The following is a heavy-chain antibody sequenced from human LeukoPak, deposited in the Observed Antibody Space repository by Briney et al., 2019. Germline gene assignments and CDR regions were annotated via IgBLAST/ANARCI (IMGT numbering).Heavy chain of an antibody. J-gene: IGHJ4*02. CDR2: ISSSSSYI. CDR3: ARAGRGYYDSSGYYLHDY. Sequence: GGSLRLSCAASGFTFSSYSMNWVRQAPGKGLEWVSSISSSSSYIYYADSVKGRFTISRDNAKNSLYLQMNSLRAEDTAVYYCARAGRGYYDSSGYYLHDYWGQGTLVTVSS. D-gene: IGHD3-22*01. V-gene: IGHV3-21*01. CDR1: GFTFSSYS.